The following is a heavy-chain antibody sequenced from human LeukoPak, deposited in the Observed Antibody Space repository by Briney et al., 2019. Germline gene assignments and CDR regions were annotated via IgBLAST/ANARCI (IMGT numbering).Heavy chain of an antibody. J-gene: IGHJ3*01. Sequence: GGSPRLSCAAFGVSFSDYTMNWIRQAPGEGLGWVSSSSSRGGYIHYADSLKGRFTISRENAQNILFLQLDSLRVEDTTVYYCARSRADSLDFWGRGTMVTVSS. CDR3: ARSRADSLDF. V-gene: IGHV3-21*01. CDR2: SSSRGGYI. CDR1: GVSFSDYT.